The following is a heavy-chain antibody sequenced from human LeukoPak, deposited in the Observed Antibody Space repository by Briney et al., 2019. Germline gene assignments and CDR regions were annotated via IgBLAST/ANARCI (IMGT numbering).Heavy chain of an antibody. D-gene: IGHD3-10*01. CDR2: ISSSSSYI. V-gene: IGHV3-21*01. CDR1: GFTFSSYS. Sequence: GSLRLSCAASGFTFSSYSMNWVRQAPGKGLEWVSSISSSSSYIYYADSVKGRFTISRDNAKNSLYLQMNSLRAEDTAVYYCARENLGRGVIKDNWFDPWGQGTLVTVSS. CDR3: ARENLGRGVIKDNWFDP. J-gene: IGHJ5*02.